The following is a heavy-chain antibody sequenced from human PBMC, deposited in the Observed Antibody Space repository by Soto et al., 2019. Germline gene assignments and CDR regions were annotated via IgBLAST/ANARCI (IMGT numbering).Heavy chain of an antibody. Sequence: ELQLVESGGGLVQPGGSLRLSCAASGFTFNTYPMNWVRQATGKGLEWISYISASTTFISYADSVWGRFAISRDNAENSLYLQMNSLRDEDTAVYYCAGDSAYAFDIWGQGTMVTVSS. CDR3: AGDSAYAFDI. J-gene: IGHJ3*02. CDR1: GFTFNTYP. V-gene: IGHV3-48*02. D-gene: IGHD2-21*01. CDR2: ISASTTFI.